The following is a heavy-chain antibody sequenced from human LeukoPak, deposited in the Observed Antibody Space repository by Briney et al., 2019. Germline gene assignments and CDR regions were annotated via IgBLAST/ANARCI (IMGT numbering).Heavy chain of an antibody. CDR3: ARVPFGVVTYYFDY. D-gene: IGHD3-3*01. CDR2: ISSSSSYI. V-gene: IGHV3-21*01. J-gene: IGHJ4*02. Sequence: KPGGSLRLSCAASGFTFSSYSMNWVRQAPGKGLEWVSSISSSSSYIYYADSVKGRFTISRDNAKNSLYLQMNSLRAEDTAVYYCARVPFGVVTYYFDYWGQGTLVTVSS. CDR1: GFTFSSYS.